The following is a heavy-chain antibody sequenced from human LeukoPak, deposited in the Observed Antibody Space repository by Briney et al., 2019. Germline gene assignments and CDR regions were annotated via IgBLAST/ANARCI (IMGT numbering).Heavy chain of an antibody. CDR3: AKGQSYYYDSSGYYRAYYFDY. CDR1: GFTFDDYA. CDR2: ISWNSGSI. D-gene: IGHD3-22*01. Sequence: GRSLRLSCAASGFTFDDYAMHWVRQAPGKGLEWVSGISWNSGSIGYADSVKGRFTISSDNAKNSLYLQMNSLRAEDTALYYCAKGQSYYYDSSGYYRAYYFDYWGQGTLVTVSS. J-gene: IGHJ4*02. V-gene: IGHV3-9*01.